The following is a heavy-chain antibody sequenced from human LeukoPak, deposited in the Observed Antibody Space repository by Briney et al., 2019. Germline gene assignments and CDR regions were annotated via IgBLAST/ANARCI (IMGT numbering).Heavy chain of an antibody. D-gene: IGHD6-19*01. CDR1: GYTLTESS. V-gene: IGHV1-24*01. J-gene: IGHJ3*02. CDR3: ATVRSSGWYRATDAFDI. CDR2: FDPEDGET. Sequence: ASVKVSCKVSGYTLTESSMHWVRQAPGKGLEWMGGFDPEDGETIYAQKFQGRVTMTEDTSTDTAYMELSSLRSEDTAVYYCATVRSSGWYRATDAFDIWGQGTMVTVSS.